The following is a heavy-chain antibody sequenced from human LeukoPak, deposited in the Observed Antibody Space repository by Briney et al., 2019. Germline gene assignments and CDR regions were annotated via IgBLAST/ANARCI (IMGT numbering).Heavy chain of an antibody. CDR1: GGSISSYY. CDR3: ARANFWSGYTYYYYMDV. D-gene: IGHD3-3*01. J-gene: IGHJ6*03. CDR2: IYYSGST. Sequence: PSETLSLTCTVSGGSISSYYWSWIRQPPGKGLEWVGYIYYSGSTNYNPSLKSRVTISVDTSKNQFSLKLSSVTAADTAVYYCARANFWSGYTYYYYMDVWGKGTTVTVPS. V-gene: IGHV4-59*01.